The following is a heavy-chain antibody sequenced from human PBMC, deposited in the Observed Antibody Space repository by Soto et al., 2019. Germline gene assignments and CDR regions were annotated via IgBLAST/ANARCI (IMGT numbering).Heavy chain of an antibody. Sequence: GASVKVSCKTSGYTFTRNGISWLRQAPGQGLEWMGWISPNSGNTKYAQKLQGRVIMTTDTSTSTAYMELRSLRSDDTAVYYCVKDRDSNSWPSRDVWGPGTTVTVSS. J-gene: IGHJ6*02. CDR3: VKDRDSNSWPSRDV. D-gene: IGHD3-22*01. CDR1: GYTFTRNG. V-gene: IGHV1-18*01. CDR2: ISPNSGNT.